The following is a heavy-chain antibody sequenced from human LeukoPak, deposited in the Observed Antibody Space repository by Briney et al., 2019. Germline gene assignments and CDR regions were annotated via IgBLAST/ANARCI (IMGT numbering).Heavy chain of an antibody. V-gene: IGHV1-2*06. J-gene: IGHJ4*02. CDR3: ARDQRELLFDY. Sequence: GASVKVSCKASGYTFTGYYIHWVRQAPGQGLEWMGRIKPNSGGTNYAQKFQGRDTMTRDTSISTVYMELSRLRSDDAAVYFCARDQRELLFDYWGQGTLVTVSS. CDR2: IKPNSGGT. D-gene: IGHD1-26*01. CDR1: GYTFTGYY.